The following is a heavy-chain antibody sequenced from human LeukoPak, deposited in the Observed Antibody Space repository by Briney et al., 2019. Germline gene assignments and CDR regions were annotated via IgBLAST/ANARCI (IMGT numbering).Heavy chain of an antibody. CDR1: GYTFTGYY. CDR3: ARASKYYDILRGFDH. D-gene: IGHD3-9*01. V-gene: IGHV1-2*02. CDR2: INPNSGGT. J-gene: IGHJ5*02. Sequence: ASVKVSCKASGYTFTGYYMHWVRQAPGQGLEWMGWINPNSGGTNYAQKFQGRVTMTRDTSISTAYMELSRLRSDDTAVYYCARASKYYDILRGFDHWGQGTLVTVSS.